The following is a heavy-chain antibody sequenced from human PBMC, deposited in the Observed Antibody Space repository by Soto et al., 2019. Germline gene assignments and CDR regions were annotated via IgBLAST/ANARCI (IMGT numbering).Heavy chain of an antibody. Sequence: QVQLVQSGAEVRKPGASVNISCRASGFSFSDNLINWLRQAPGQSLEWKGWINPENGNTRYSQTFQGRVTISRHSSTSIADVEVSDLTSDDAAVYYCARDVLSVGPRANDAFDVWGQGTLVTVAS. J-gene: IGHJ3*01. CDR1: GFSFSDNL. CDR3: ARDVLSVGPRANDAFDV. CDR2: INPENGNT. V-gene: IGHV1-3*01. D-gene: IGHD2-8*02.